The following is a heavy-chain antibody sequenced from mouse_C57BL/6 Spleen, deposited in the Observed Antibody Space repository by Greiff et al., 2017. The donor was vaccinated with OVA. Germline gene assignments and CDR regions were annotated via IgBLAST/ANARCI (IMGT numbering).Heavy chain of an antibody. V-gene: IGHV1-85*01. CDR3: ATTMVTTLFAY. J-gene: IGHJ3*01. Sequence: VQLQQSGPELVKPGASVKLSCKASGYTFTSYDINWVKQRPGQGLEWIGWIYPRDGSTKYNEKFKGKATLTVDTSSSTAYMELHSLTSEDSAVYFCATTMVTTLFAYWGQGTLVTVSA. CDR2: IYPRDGST. CDR1: GYTFTSYD. D-gene: IGHD2-2*01.